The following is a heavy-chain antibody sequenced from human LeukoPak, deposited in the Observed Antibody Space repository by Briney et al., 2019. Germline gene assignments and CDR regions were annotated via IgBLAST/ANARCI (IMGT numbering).Heavy chain of an antibody. J-gene: IGHJ5*02. V-gene: IGHV1-69*05. CDR2: IIPVFDTA. CDR3: ARRLWAYCGGDCYAQFFDP. CDR1: GDTFSNYD. D-gene: IGHD2-21*02. Sequence: ASVKVSCKASGDTFSNYDVTWVRQAPGQGLEWMERIIPVFDTAKYAQNFQGRVTMTRDTSTSTVYMELSSLRSEDTAVYYCARRLWAYCGGDCYAQFFDPWGQGTLVTVSS.